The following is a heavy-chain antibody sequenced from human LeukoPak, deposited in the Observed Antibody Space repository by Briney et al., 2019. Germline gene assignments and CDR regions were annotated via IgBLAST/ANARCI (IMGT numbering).Heavy chain of an antibody. CDR3: ARSVEGYCSGDNCYYYYYYMDV. CDR1: GGSISSYY. V-gene: IGHV4-59*01. D-gene: IGHD2-15*01. J-gene: IGHJ6*03. Sequence: SETLSLTCTVSGGSISSYYWSWIRQPPGKGLEWIGYIYYSGSTNYNPSLKSRVTISVDTSKNQFSLKLSSVTAADTAVYYCARSVEGYCSGDNCYYYYYYMDVWGKGTTVTVSS. CDR2: IYYSGST.